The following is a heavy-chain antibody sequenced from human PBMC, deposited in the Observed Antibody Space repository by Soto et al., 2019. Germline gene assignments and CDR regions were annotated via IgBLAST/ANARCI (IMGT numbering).Heavy chain of an antibody. Sequence: ASVKVSCKASGYTFTSYGISWVRQAPGQGLEWMGWISAYNGNTNYAQKLQGRVTMTTDTSTSTAYMDLRSLRSDDTAVYYCARDGERDTGLNFYYYLHGMDAWGQGTRVTVSS. CDR3: ARDGERDTGLNFYYYLHGMDA. CDR2: ISAYNGNT. D-gene: IGHD1-1*01. CDR1: GYTFTSYG. V-gene: IGHV1-18*04. J-gene: IGHJ6*02.